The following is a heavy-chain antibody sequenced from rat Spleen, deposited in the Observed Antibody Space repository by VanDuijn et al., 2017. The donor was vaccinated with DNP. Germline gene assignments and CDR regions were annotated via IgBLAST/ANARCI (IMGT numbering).Heavy chain of an antibody. Sequence: QVRLRESGPGLVQPSHTLSLTCTVSGFSLTSYAVSWVRQPPGKGLEWLAAMSSGGSTYYHSPLKSRLSISRYTSKSQVFLKMNSLQTEDTAIYFCTRDDIGTTRFDYWGQGVMVTVSS. J-gene: IGHJ2*01. V-gene: IGHV2-6*01. D-gene: IGHD1-5*01. CDR2: MSSGGST. CDR3: TRDDIGTTRFDY. CDR1: GFSLTSYA.